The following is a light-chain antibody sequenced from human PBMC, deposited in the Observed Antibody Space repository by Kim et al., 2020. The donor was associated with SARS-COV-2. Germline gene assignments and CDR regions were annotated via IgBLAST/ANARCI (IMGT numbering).Light chain of an antibody. CDR1: DIGVKS. J-gene: IGLJ3*02. CDR2: YDN. V-gene: IGLV3-21*04. Sequence: SYELTQPPSVSVAPGETAMITCGGNDIGVKSVHWYQQKPGQAPVRVIYYDNKRPSGIPERLSGSNSGNTATLTISRVEAGDEADYYCQVWDTTSDHMVFGGGTQLTVL. CDR3: QVWDTTSDHMV.